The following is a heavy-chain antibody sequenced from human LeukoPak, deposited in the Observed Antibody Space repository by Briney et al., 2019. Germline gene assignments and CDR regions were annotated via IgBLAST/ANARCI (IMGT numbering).Heavy chain of an antibody. Sequence: SGGSLRLSCEGSGFTFSGSWMSWVRQAPGKGLEWVANINQDGSEKYYVDSVKGRFTISRDNAKNSLYLQMNSLRAEDTAVYYCARDFVLRRDHWSYYHMDVWGKGTTVTVSS. V-gene: IGHV3-7*01. CDR2: INQDGSEK. J-gene: IGHJ6*03. CDR1: GFTFSGSW. CDR3: ARDFVLRRDHWSYYHMDV. D-gene: IGHD3-3*01.